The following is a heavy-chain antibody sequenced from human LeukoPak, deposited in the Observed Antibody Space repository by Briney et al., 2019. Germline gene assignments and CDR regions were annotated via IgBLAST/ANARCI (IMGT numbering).Heavy chain of an antibody. J-gene: IGHJ6*03. CDR2: IYYSGST. Sequence: SETLSLTCTVSGGSISSSSYYWGWIRQPPGKGLEWIGSIYYSGSTYYNPSLKSRVTISVDTPKNQFSLKLSSVTAADTAVYYCARTTEAHSWRTRYYDYYMDVWGKGTTVTVSS. D-gene: IGHD6-13*01. V-gene: IGHV4-39*07. CDR3: ARTTEAHSWRTRYYDYYMDV. CDR1: GGSISSSSYY.